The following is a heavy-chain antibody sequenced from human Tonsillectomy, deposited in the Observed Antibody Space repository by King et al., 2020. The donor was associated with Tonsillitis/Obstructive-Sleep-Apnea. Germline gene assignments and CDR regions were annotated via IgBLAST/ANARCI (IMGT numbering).Heavy chain of an antibody. CDR1: GGSISSYY. V-gene: IGHV4-59*01. Sequence: QLQESGPGLVKPSETLSLTCTVSGGSISSYYWSWIRQPPGKGLEWIGYTYYSGSTNYNPSLKSRVTISVDTSKNQFSLKLSSVTAADTAVYYCARDRPYYYYYMDVWGKGTTVTVSS. J-gene: IGHJ6*03. CDR3: ARDRPYYYYYMDV. CDR2: TYYSGST.